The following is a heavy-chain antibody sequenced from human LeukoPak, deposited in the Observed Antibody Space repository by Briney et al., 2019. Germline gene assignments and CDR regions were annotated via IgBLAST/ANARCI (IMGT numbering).Heavy chain of an antibody. CDR2: IYHSGST. CDR3: ARGYCSSTGCYEEDAFDI. J-gene: IGHJ3*02. Sequence: PSETLSLTCAVSGYSISSGYYWGWIRQPPGKGLEWIGSIYHSGSTYYNPSLKSRVTISVDTSKNQFSLKLSSVTAADTAVYYCARGYCSSTGCYEEDAFDIWGQGTMVTVSS. V-gene: IGHV4-38-2*01. CDR1: GYSISSGYY. D-gene: IGHD2-2*01.